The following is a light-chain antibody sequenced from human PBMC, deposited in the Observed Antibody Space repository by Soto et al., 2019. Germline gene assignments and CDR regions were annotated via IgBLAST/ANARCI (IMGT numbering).Light chain of an antibody. Sequence: QSALTQPASVSGSHGQSITISCTGTSSDVGGYNHVSWYQQHPGKAPKLIIYEVRNRPSGVSNRLSGSKSGNTASLTISGLQADDEADYYCCSYTSSSIRVFGGGTHLTVL. CDR2: EVR. CDR1: SSDVGGYNH. J-gene: IGLJ3*02. V-gene: IGLV2-14*01. CDR3: CSYTSSSIRV.